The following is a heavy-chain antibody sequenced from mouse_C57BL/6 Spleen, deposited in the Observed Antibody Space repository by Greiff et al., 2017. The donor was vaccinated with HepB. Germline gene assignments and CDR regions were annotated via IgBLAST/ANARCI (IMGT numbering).Heavy chain of an antibody. CDR3: ARSYYYYYGSSYLPWFAY. J-gene: IGHJ3*01. D-gene: IGHD1-1*01. CDR1: GYTFTSYW. V-gene: IGHV1-55*01. Sequence: QVQLKQPGAELVKPGASVKMSCKASGYTFTSYWITWVKQRPGQGLEWIGDIYPGSGSTNYNEKFKSKATLTVDTSSSTAYMQLSSLTSEDSAVYYCARSYYYYYGSSYLPWFAYWGQGTLVTVSA. CDR2: IYPGSGST.